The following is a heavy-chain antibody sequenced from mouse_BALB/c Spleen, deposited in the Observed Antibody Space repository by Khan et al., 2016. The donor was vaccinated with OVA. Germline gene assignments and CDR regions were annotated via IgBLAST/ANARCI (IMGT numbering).Heavy chain of an antibody. Sequence: EVKLLESGPGLVKPSQSLSLTCTVTGYTITSDYTSYFLRHFHRNKLECTTYISYSGRTSYTPSLKSRFSVSRDNSKNQLFLQLNSVTSEDTATIYCAVGRAYWGQGTLVTVSA. V-gene: IGHV3-2*02. J-gene: IGHJ3*01. CDR2: ISYSGRT. CDR1: GYTITSDYT. CDR3: AVGRAY.